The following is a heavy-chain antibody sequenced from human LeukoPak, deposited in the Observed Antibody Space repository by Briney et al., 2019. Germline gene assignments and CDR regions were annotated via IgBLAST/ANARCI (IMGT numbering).Heavy chain of an antibody. CDR3: AKDHTASRFHYFDY. J-gene: IGHJ4*02. D-gene: IGHD5-18*01. V-gene: IGHV3-30*02. Sequence: GGSLRLSCAASGFTFSSYGMHWVRQAPGKGLDWVAFIHHDGSNKYYADSVKGRFTISRDNSKNTLYLQMNSLRAEDTAVYYCAKDHTASRFHYFDYWGQGTLVTVSS. CDR1: GFTFSSYG. CDR2: IHHDGSNK.